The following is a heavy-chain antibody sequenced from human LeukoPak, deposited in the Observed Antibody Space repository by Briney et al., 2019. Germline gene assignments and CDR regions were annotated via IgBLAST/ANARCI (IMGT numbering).Heavy chain of an antibody. CDR2: ISGSGGST. Sequence: GGSLRLSCAACGFTFSRYGMICVREARGGGLEGVSSISGSGGSTYYAASVKGRFTISRDSSKNTVYLQMNGLRAEDTAVYYCAKGGNSGRTYYYYYMDVWGKGTTVTVSS. CDR1: GFTFSRYG. J-gene: IGHJ6*03. V-gene: IGHV3-23*01. D-gene: IGHD6-19*01. CDR3: AKGGNSGRTYYYYYMDV.